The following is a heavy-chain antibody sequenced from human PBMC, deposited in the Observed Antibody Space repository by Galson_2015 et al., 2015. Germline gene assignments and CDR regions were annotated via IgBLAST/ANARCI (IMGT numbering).Heavy chain of an antibody. CDR3: AREYCDFWSGYYTGIDYYYYYMDV. J-gene: IGHJ6*03. V-gene: IGHV3-33*01. CDR2: IWYDGSNK. D-gene: IGHD3-3*01. Sequence: SLRLSCAASGFTFSSYGMHWVRQAPGKGLEWVAVIWYDGSNKYYADSVKGRFTISRDNSKNTLYLQMNSLRAEDTAVYYCAREYCDFWSGYYTGIDYYYYYMDVWGKGTTVTVSS. CDR1: GFTFSSYG.